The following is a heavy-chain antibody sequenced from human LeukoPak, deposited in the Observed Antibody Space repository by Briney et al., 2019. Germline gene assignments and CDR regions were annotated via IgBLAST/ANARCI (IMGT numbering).Heavy chain of an antibody. J-gene: IGHJ4*02. CDR2: IYHSGST. V-gene: IGHV4-30-2*01. CDR3: ARLGRYDYFIDY. Sequence: SETLSLTCAVSGGSISSAGYSWSWIRQPQGKGLEWIGYIYHSGSTYYNSSLKSRVTISVDRSKNQFSLKLTSVTAADTAVYYCARLGRYDYFIDYWGQGTLVTVSS. D-gene: IGHD3-16*01. CDR1: GGSISSAGYS.